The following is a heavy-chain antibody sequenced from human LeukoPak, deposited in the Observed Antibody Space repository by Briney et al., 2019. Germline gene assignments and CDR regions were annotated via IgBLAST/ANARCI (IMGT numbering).Heavy chain of an antibody. CDR3: AKDLASRWDSSGYPYD. V-gene: IGHV3-30*18. Sequence: GGSLRLSCAASGFTFSSYGMHWVRQAPGKGLEWVAVISYDGSNKYYADSVKGRFTISRDNSKNTLYLQMNSLRAEDTAVYYCAKDLASRWDSSGYPYDWGQGTLVTVSS. CDR2: ISYDGSNK. J-gene: IGHJ4*02. D-gene: IGHD3-22*01. CDR1: GFTFSSYG.